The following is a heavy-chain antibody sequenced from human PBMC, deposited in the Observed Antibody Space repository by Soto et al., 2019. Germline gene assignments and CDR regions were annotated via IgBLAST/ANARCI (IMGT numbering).Heavy chain of an antibody. J-gene: IGHJ6*02. CDR1: GFTFSSYA. V-gene: IGHV3-23*01. Sequence: GGSLRLSCAASGFTFSSYAMSWVRQAPGEGLERVSAISGSGGSTYYADSVKGRFTISRDNSKNTLYLQMNSLRAEDTAVYYCAKRGSRFSISDGMDVWGQGTTVTVSS. CDR3: AKRGSRFSISDGMDV. CDR2: ISGSGGST. D-gene: IGHD3-3*01.